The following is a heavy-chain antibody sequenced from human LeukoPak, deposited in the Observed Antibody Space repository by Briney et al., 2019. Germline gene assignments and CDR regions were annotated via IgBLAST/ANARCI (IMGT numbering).Heavy chain of an antibody. J-gene: IGHJ6*02. CDR2: IYYSGST. CDR1: GGSISSSSYY. V-gene: IGHV4-39*07. CDR3: ARDKVIDGMDV. Sequence: PSETLSLTCTVSGGSISSSSYYWGWIRQPPGKGLEWIESIYYSGSTYYNPSLKSRVTMSVDTSKNQFSLRLSSVTAADTAVYYCARDKVIDGMDVWGQGTTVTVSS. D-gene: IGHD2-21*01.